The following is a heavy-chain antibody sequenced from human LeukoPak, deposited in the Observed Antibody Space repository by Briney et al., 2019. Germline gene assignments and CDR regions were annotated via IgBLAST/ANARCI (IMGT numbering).Heavy chain of an antibody. CDR2: ISNSGGTI. CDR3: AKGKGTGSYYYFDY. Sequence: PGGSLRLSCAASGFTFSNYAMSWVRQAPGEGLEWVSAISNSGGTIHYADSVKGRFTISRDNSKNTLYLQMNSLTAEDTAVYHCAKGKGTGSYYYFDYWGQGTLVTVSS. J-gene: IGHJ4*02. D-gene: IGHD1-26*01. CDR1: GFTFSNYA. V-gene: IGHV3-23*01.